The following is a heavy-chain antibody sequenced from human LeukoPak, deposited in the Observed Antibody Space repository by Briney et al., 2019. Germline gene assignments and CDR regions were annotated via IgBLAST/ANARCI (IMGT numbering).Heavy chain of an antibody. CDR2: ISGSGGST. CDR3: AKRSGDSYYLDS. CDR1: GFTFDDYA. Sequence: GGSLRLSCVASGFTFDDYAMTWVRQAPGKGLEWVSAISGSGGSTYYADSVKGRFTISRDTSKSTLYLQMNSLRAEDTAVYYCAKRSGDSYYLDSWGQGTLVTVSS. J-gene: IGHJ4*02. V-gene: IGHV3-23*01. D-gene: IGHD2-15*01.